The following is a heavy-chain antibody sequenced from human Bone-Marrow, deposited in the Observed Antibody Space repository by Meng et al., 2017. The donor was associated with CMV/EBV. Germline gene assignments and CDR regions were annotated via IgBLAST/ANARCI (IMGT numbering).Heavy chain of an antibody. CDR3: ERVVEFSLAWFGEDLSFDS. J-gene: IGHJ4*02. Sequence: ASVKVSCKASGYTFTSYDINWVRQATGQGLEWMGWISAYNGNTNYAQKLQGRVTMTTDTSTSTAYMELRSLRSDDTAVYYCERVVEFSLAWFGEDLSFDSWGQGTLVTVSS. D-gene: IGHD3-10*01. CDR2: ISAYNGNT. V-gene: IGHV1-18*01. CDR1: GYTFTSYD.